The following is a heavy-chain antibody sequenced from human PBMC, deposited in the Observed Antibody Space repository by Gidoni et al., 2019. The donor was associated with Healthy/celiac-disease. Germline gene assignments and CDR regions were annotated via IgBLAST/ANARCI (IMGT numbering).Heavy chain of an antibody. V-gene: IGHV3-9*01. CDR1: GFTFDDYA. CDR2: SSWNSGSI. J-gene: IGHJ6*02. D-gene: IGHD3-9*01. Sequence: EVQLVESGGDLVQPGRSLRLSCAASGFTFDDYAMHWVRPAPGKGLEWVSGSSWNSGSIGYADSVKGRFTISRDNAKNSLYLQMNSLRAEDTALYYCAKDLSIVTGGMDVWGQGTTVTVSS. CDR3: AKDLSIVTGGMDV.